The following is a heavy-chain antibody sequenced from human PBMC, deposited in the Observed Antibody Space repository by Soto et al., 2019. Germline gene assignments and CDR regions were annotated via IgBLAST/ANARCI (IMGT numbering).Heavy chain of an antibody. CDR3: ARDIGFAYVN. Sequence: LRLSCGVSGFNVMSYWMRWVRQAPGKGLEWVASIKEAGSEIYYLQSVRGRFTISRDSAGNALHLAMNFLSAEDTAVYFCARDIGFAYVNWGQGTLVTVSS. V-gene: IGHV3-7*01. CDR1: GFNVMSYW. J-gene: IGHJ4*02. D-gene: IGHD3-16*01. CDR2: IKEAGSEI.